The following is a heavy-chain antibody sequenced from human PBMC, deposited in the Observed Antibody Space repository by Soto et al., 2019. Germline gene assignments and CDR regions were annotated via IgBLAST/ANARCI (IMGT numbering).Heavy chain of an antibody. CDR2: IYNGGTT. Sequence: QVQLQESGPGLVKTSENLSLTSTVSVGSINNVNYCWSWLRQSPDKVLELIGHIYNGGTTYNNPSRARRVTIPVDTSNNQCTGKLRSVSAADTAGYSCAIGPSGDKVDYWGKGTLVTVSS. V-gene: IGHV4-30-4*01. J-gene: IGHJ4*02. D-gene: IGHD7-27*01. CDR3: AIGPSGDKVDY. CDR1: VGSINNVNYC.